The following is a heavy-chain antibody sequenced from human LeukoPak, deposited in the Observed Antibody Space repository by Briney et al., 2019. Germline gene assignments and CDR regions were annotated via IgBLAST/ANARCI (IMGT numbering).Heavy chain of an antibody. D-gene: IGHD6-13*01. J-gene: IGHJ4*02. CDR3: TRRISSWAFDY. Sequence: GGSLKLSCAASGFTFSGSAMHWVRQASGKGLEWVGRIRSKANSYATAYAASVKGWFTISRDDSKNTAYLQMNSLKTEDTAVYYCTRRISSWAFDYWGQGTLVTVSS. CDR1: GFTFSGSA. CDR2: IRSKANSYAT. V-gene: IGHV3-73*01.